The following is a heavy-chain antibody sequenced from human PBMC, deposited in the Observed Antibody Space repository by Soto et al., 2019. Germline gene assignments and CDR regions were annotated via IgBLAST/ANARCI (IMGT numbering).Heavy chain of an antibody. Sequence: QVQLQESGPGLVKPSGTLSLTCAVSGGSISTSNWWSWVRQPPGKGLEWIGEVYRTGSTNYNPSLERRLTISVDKSKNQFSLKLTSVTAADTAVYYCARARATRAAAAIFDCWGQGTLVTVSS. CDR1: GGSISTSNW. D-gene: IGHD6-13*01. V-gene: IGHV4-4*02. CDR2: VYRTGST. J-gene: IGHJ4*02. CDR3: ARARATRAAAAIFDC.